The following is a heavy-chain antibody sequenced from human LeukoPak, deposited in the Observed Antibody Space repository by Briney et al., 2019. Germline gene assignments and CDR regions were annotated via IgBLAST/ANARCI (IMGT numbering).Heavy chain of an antibody. J-gene: IGHJ4*02. CDR1: GGSIITNDYW. CDR2: IYHSGST. CDR3: ARGGYYYGSGSYYDP. D-gene: IGHD3-10*01. Sequence: SETLSLTCVVSGGSIITNDYWWGWIRQPPGKGLEWIGSIYHSGSTYYNPSLKSRVTISVDTSKNQFSLKLSSVTAADTAVYYCARGGYYYGSGSYYDPWGQGTLVTVSS. V-gene: IGHV4-39*07.